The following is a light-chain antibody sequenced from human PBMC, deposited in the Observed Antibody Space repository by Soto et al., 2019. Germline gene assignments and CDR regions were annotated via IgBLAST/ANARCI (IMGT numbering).Light chain of an antibody. Sequence: QSVLTQPPSVSGAPGQRVTISCTGSSSNIGAGYDVHWYQQLPGTAPKLLIYGNSNRPSGVPDRFSGAKSGTSAALAITGLNAEDEADYYCQSYDSSLSGYGFGTGTKVNVL. V-gene: IGLV1-40*01. CDR3: QSYDSSLSGYG. CDR2: GNS. J-gene: IGLJ1*01. CDR1: SSNIGAGYD.